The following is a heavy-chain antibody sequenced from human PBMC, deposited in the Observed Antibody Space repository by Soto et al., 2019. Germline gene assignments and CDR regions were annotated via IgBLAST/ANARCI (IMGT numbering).Heavy chain of an antibody. Sequence: GESRKIYGKGSGYIFTNSWIGWVRQMPGKGLEWMGIIYPGDSDTRYSPSFQGQVTISADKSITTAYLQWSSLTASDTAMYYCARLQAAMPAAAGMDVWGQGTAVTV. CDR1: GYIFTNSW. J-gene: IGHJ6*02. V-gene: IGHV5-51*01. CDR3: ARLQAAMPAAAGMDV. CDR2: IYPGDSDT. D-gene: IGHD2-2*01.